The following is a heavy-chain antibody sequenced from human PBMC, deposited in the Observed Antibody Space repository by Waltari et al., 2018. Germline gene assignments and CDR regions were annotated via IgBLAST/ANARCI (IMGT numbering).Heavy chain of an antibody. CDR2: IIPIFGTA. V-gene: IGHV1-69*05. CDR1: GGTFSSYA. D-gene: IGHD2-15*01. CDR3: ARDAGYCSGGSCYPQDYYYGMDV. J-gene: IGHJ6*02. Sequence: QVQLVQSGAEVKKPGSSVKVSCKASGGTFSSYAISWVRPAPGQGLGWVGGIIPIFGTANYAQKFQGRVTITTDESTSTAYMELSSLRSEDTAVYYCARDAGYCSGGSCYPQDYYYGMDVWGQGTTVTVSS.